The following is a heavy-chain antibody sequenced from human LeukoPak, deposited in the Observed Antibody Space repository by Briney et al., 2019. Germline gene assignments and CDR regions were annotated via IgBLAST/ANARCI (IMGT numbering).Heavy chain of an antibody. CDR3: ARHGFRSGSYYFDY. J-gene: IGHJ4*02. D-gene: IGHD1-26*01. CDR2: IYTSGST. V-gene: IGHV4-4*07. Sequence: SETLSLTCTVSGGSISSYYWSWIRQPAGKGLEWIGRIYTSGSTNYNPSLKSRVTISVDTSKNQFSLKLSSVTAADTAVYYCARHGFRSGSYYFDYWGQGTLVTVSS. CDR1: GGSISSYY.